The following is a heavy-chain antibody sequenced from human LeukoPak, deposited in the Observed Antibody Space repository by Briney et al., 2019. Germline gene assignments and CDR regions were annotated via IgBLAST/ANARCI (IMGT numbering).Heavy chain of an antibody. CDR1: GGTFSSYA. V-gene: IGHV1-69*01. CDR2: IIPIFGTA. Sequence: SVKVSCKASGGTFSSYAISWVRQAPGQGLEWMGGIIPIFGTANYAQKFQGRVTITADESTSTAYMELSSLRSEDTAVYYCVTERERQWLFWAQGTLVTVSS. CDR3: VTERERQWLF. D-gene: IGHD6-19*01. J-gene: IGHJ4*02.